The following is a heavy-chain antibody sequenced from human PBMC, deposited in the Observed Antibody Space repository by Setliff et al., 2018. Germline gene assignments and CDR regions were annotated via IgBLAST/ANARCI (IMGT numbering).Heavy chain of an antibody. Sequence: WASVKVSCKASGGTFSSYAISWVRQAPGQGLEWMGGIIPIFGTANYAQKFQGRVTMTEDTSTDTAYMELSSLRSEDTAVYYCARGDMDFYGSGNSFLAPDSWGQGTLVTVSS. J-gene: IGHJ4*02. CDR2: IIPIFGTA. V-gene: IGHV1-69*06. CDR3: ARGDMDFYGSGNSFLAPDS. CDR1: GGTFSSYA. D-gene: IGHD3-10*01.